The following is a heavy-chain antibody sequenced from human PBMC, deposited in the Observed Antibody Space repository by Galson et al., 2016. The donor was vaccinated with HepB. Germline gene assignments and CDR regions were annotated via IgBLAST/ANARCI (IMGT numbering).Heavy chain of an antibody. CDR3: VHRRSDSSSLHFDY. D-gene: IGHD6-13*01. CDR1: GFSLRTSGEG. Sequence: LVKPTQTLTLTCTFSGFSLRTSGEGVGWIRQPPGKALEWLALIYWDDDKRYSPSLKSRLTITKDTSKNQVVLTMTNMDPVDTGTYYCVHRRSDSSSLHFDYWGQGTLVTVSS. CDR2: IYWDDDK. J-gene: IGHJ4*02. V-gene: IGHV2-5*02.